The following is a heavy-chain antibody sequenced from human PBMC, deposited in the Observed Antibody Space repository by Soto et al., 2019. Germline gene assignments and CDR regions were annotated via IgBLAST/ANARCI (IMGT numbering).Heavy chain of an antibody. CDR2: IYDGGTT. V-gene: IGHV4-30-4*01. CDR3: ARGPSGDKVDY. D-gene: IGHD7-27*01. Sequence: TLSLTCTFSGASIRSSIYRWSWIRQSPDKGLEWIGHIYDGGTTYSSPSLKGRVTISADTSETQFSLKLNSMSAADTAVYYCARGPSGDKVDYWGQG. J-gene: IGHJ4*02. CDR1: GASIRSSIYR.